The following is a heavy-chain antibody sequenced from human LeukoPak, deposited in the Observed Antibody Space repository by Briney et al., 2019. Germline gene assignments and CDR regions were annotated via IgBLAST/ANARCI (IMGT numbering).Heavy chain of an antibody. D-gene: IGHD3-22*01. CDR2: ITITSSTI. Sequence: GGSLRLSCVASGFTFSSYTMNWVRQAPGKGLEWVSYITITSSTIYYADSVKGRFTISRDNAKNSLYLQMNSLRAEDTAVYYCARGSSSGSFHFDYWGQGTLVTVSS. CDR1: GFTFSSYT. V-gene: IGHV3-48*01. CDR3: ARGSSSGSFHFDY. J-gene: IGHJ4*02.